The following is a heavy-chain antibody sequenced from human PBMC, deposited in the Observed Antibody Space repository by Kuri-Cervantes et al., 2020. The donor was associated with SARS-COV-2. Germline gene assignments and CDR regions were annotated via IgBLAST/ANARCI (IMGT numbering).Heavy chain of an antibody. V-gene: IGHV3-49*04. CDR3: SVLDFWSGYYNDY. CDR2: IRSKAYGGTT. CDR1: GFTFGDYA. Sequence: SCTASGFTFGDYAMSWVRQAPGKGLEWVGFIRSKAYGGTTEYAASVKGRFTISRDDSKSIAYLQMNSLKTEDTAVYYCSVLDFWSGYYNDYWGQGTLVTVSS. D-gene: IGHD3-3*01. J-gene: IGHJ4*02.